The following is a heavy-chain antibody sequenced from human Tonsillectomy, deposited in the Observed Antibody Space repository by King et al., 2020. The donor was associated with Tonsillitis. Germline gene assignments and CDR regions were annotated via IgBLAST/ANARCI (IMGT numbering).Heavy chain of an antibody. CDR2: IRHDSSDT. V-gene: IGHV3-30*02. CDR3: VKEGYSYACDS. D-gene: IGHD5-18*01. CDR1: GFTFSDFG. J-gene: IGHJ4*02. Sequence: VQLVESGGGVVQPGGSLRLSCAASGFTFSDFGMHWVRQAPGKGLEWVAFIRHDSSDTSYAHSVKGRFTISRDNSKNTVYLQMNSLSAEDTAVYYCVKEGYSYACDSWGQGTLVTVSP.